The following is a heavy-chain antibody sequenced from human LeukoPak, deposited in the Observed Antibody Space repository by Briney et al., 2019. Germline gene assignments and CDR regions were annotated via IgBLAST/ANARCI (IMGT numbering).Heavy chain of an antibody. V-gene: IGHV3-23*01. D-gene: IGHD1-26*01. CDR3: AKRSSRKVGATSFDY. CDR1: GFTFSGYA. J-gene: IGHJ4*02. Sequence: GGSLRLSCAASGFTFSGYAMSWVRQAPGKGLEWVSAISGSGGSTYYADSVKGRFTISRDNSKNTLYLQMNSLRAEDTAVYYCAKRSSRKVGATSFDYWGQGTLVTVSS. CDR2: ISGSGGST.